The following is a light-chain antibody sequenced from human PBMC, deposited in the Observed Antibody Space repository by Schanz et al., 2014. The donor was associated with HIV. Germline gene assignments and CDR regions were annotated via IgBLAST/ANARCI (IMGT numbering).Light chain of an antibody. CDR2: TQD. J-gene: IGLJ7*01. Sequence: QSVLTQPPSTSGTPGQRVAISCSGSSSNIGTYNVNWYQQLPGTAPRLLIYTQDQRPSGVPDRFSGSKSGTSASLAISGLQSEDEADYYCAAWDDSLNAAVFGGGTQLTVL. CDR3: AAWDDSLNAAV. V-gene: IGLV1-44*01. CDR1: SSNIGTYN.